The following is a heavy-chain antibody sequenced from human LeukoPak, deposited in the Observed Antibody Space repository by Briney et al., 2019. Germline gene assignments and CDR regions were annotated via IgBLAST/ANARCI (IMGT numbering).Heavy chain of an antibody. Sequence: ASVKVSCKASGYTFTSYDINWVRQATGQGLEWMGWMNPNSGNTGYAQKFQGRVTMTRNTSISTAYMELSSLRSEDTAVYYCAIWDQGSYDILTGYSLTHYWGQGTLVTVSS. D-gene: IGHD3-9*01. CDR1: GYTFTSYD. CDR3: AIWDQGSYDILTGYSLTHY. CDR2: MNPNSGNT. V-gene: IGHV1-8*01. J-gene: IGHJ4*02.